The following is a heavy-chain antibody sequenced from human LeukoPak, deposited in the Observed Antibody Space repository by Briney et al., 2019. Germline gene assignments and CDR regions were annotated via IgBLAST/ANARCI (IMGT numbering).Heavy chain of an antibody. CDR2: INSYNGNT. D-gene: IGHD2-15*01. CDR3: ARDIGYCSGGSCRYWFDP. J-gene: IGHJ5*02. CDR1: GYTSTSYG. Sequence: GASVKLSCKASGYTSTSYGISWVRQAPGQGLEWMGWINSYNGNTNYAQKVQGRVTMTTDTSTSTAYMELRSLRSDDTAVYYCARDIGYCSGGSCRYWFDPWGQGTLVTVSS. V-gene: IGHV1-18*01.